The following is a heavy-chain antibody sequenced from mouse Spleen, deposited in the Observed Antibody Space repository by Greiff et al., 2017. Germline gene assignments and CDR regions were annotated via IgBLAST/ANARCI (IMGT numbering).Heavy chain of an antibody. CDR2: IWAGGST. V-gene: IGHV2-9*02. CDR1: GFSLTSYG. Sequence: VQGVESGPGLVAPSQSLSITCTVSGFSLTSYGVHWVRQPPGKGLEWLGVIWAGGSTNYNSALMSRLSISKDNSKSQVFLKMNSLQTDDTAMYYCAREELGGFDYWGQGTTLTVSS. J-gene: IGHJ2*01. CDR3: AREELGGFDY. D-gene: IGHD4-1*01.